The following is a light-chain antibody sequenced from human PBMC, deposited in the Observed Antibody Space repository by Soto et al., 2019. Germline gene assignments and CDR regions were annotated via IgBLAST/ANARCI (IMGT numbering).Light chain of an antibody. J-gene: IGKJ3*01. V-gene: IGKV3-11*01. CDR2: GSS. CDR1: HTVGTY. CDR3: QQRTNGPPLFT. Sequence: EIVLTQSPATLSLSPGERATLSCRSSHTVGTYLAWYQKKPGQAPRLLIYGSSNRATGIPARFSGSGSGTDFSLTISSLEAEDSAIYYCQQRTNGPPLFTFCPGTKVHSK.